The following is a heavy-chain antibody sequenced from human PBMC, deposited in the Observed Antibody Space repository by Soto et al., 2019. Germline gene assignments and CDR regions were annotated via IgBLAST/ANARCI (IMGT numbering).Heavy chain of an antibody. Sequence: EVQLVEAGGGLVQPGGSPRLSCAASGFTFSTFWMHWVRQAPGKGLVWVSRIDADGRRTSYADSVKGRFTISRDNAKNTLYLQMNSLRSEDTPVYYCARDSSWTGYSAQFDYWGQGILVTVSS. CDR2: IDADGRRT. D-gene: IGHD3-9*01. V-gene: IGHV3-74*01. CDR3: ARDSSWTGYSAQFDY. CDR1: GFTFSTFW. J-gene: IGHJ4*02.